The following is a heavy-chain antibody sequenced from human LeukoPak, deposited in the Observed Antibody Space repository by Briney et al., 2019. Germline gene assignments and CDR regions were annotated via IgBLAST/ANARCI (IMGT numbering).Heavy chain of an antibody. D-gene: IGHD2-15*01. CDR2: IWYDGSDK. CDR1: GFTFSSYS. J-gene: IGHJ4*02. Sequence: GGSLRLSCAASGFTFSSYSMNWVRQAPGKGLEWVALIWYDGSDKYYADSVKGRFTISRDNSKNTLYLQMNSLRAEDTAVYYCAKGYCSGGSCAHFDYWGQGTLVTVSS. CDR3: AKGYCSGGSCAHFDY. V-gene: IGHV3-33*08.